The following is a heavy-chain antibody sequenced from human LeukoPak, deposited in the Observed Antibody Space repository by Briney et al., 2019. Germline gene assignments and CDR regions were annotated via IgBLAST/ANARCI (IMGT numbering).Heavy chain of an antibody. CDR3: ARGGDIVVVPAAPLDY. D-gene: IGHD2-2*01. CDR2: ISYDGSNK. J-gene: IGHJ4*02. Sequence: TGGSLRLSCAASGFTFSSYAMHWVRQAPGKGLEWVAVISYDGSNKYYADSVKGRFTISRDNSKNTLYLQMNSLRAEDTAVYYCARGGDIVVVPAAPLDYWGQGTLVTVSS. V-gene: IGHV3-30-3*01. CDR1: GFTFSSYA.